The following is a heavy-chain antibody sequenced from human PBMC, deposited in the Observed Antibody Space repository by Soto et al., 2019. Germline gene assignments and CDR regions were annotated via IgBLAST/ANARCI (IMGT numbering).Heavy chain of an antibody. CDR3: ARAAYYYDSSGYYPGDY. CDR1: GYTFTSYA. D-gene: IGHD3-22*01. J-gene: IGHJ4*02. Sequence: GASVKVSCKASGYTFTSYAMHWVRRAPGQRLEWMGWINAGNGNTKYSQKFQGRVTITRDTSASTAYMEVSSLRSEDTAVYYCARAAYYYDSSGYYPGDYWGQGSLVTVSS. CDR2: INAGNGNT. V-gene: IGHV1-3*01.